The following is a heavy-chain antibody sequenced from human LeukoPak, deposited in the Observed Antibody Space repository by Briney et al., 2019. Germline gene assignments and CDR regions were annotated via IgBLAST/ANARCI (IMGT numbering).Heavy chain of an antibody. D-gene: IGHD3-9*01. V-gene: IGHV3-23*01. CDR1: GFTFSTHA. CDR2: ISDSGGST. J-gene: IGHJ4*02. Sequence: PGGSLRLSCAASGFTFSTHAMSWVRQGPGKGLEWVSLISDSGGSTYYADSVKGRFTISRDNSKNTLYLQMNSLRAEDTAVYYCAKGNRGGPYDILTGYSPLGYWGQGTLVTVSS. CDR3: AKGNRGGPYDILTGYSPLGY.